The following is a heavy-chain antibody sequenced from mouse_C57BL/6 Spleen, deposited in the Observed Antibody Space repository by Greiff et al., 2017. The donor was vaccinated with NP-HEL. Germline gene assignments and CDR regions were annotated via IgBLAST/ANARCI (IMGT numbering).Heavy chain of an antibody. D-gene: IGHD1-1*01. CDR2: INPNNGGT. V-gene: IGHV1-26*01. CDR3: ASVVESYFDY. J-gene: IGHJ2*01. Sequence: EVQLQQSGPELVKPGASVKISCKASGYTFTDYYMNWVKQSHGKSLEWIGDINPNNGGTSYNQKFKGKATLTVDKSSSTAYMELRSLTSEDSAVYYCASVVESYFDYWGQGTTLTVSS. CDR1: GYTFTDYY.